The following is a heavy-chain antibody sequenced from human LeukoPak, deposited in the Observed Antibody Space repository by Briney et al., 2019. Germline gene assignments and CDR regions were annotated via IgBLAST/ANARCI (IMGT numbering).Heavy chain of an antibody. CDR1: GDSISSSNYY. CDR3: ARQNWDXHFDY. Sequence: ETLSLTCTVSGDSISSSNYYWGWIRQPPGKGLEWIGSIYYSGNTYYNPSLKSRVTISVDTSKNQFSLKLSSVTAADTAVFYCARQNWDXHFDYWGQGTXVXVSS. D-gene: IGHD7-27*01. J-gene: IGHJ4*02. CDR2: IYYSGNT. V-gene: IGHV4-39*01.